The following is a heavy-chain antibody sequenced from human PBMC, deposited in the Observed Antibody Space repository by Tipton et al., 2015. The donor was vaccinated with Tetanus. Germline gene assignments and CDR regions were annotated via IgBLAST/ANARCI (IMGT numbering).Heavy chain of an antibody. D-gene: IGHD3-3*01. CDR1: GGSVRSGSYY. V-gene: IGHV4-61*01. Sequence: TLSLTCTVSGGSVRSGSYYWNWIRQPPGKGLEWIGYISYSGSTNSNYPLKSRITVSQDTSKNQFSLRLTSVTAADTAVYYCARANYEFPKKGPFDSWGQGALVIVSS. CDR3: ARANYEFPKKGPFDS. J-gene: IGHJ4*02. CDR2: ISYSGST.